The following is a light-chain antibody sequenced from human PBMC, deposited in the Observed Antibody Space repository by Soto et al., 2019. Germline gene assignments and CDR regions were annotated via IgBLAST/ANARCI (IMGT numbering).Light chain of an antibody. CDR2: STN. V-gene: IGLV8-61*01. Sequence: QTVVTQEPSFSVSPGGTVTLTCGLSSGSVSTSYYPSWYQQTPGQAPRTLIYSTNTRSSGVPDRFSGSIIENKAALTVTGAQADDESDYYCVLYIGSGISLFGGGTKLTVL. CDR3: VLYIGSGISL. J-gene: IGLJ3*02. CDR1: SGSVSTSYY.